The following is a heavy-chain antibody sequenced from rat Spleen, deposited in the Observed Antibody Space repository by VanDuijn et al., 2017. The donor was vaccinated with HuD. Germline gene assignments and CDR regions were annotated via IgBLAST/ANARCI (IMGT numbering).Heavy chain of an antibody. Sequence: EVQLVESGGGLVQPGRSMKLSCAASGFTFSDYYMAWVRQAPTKGLEWVASISAGGGKTYYRDSVKGRFTISRDNTKSTLYLQMASLRSEDTATYYCSRPLVTTVVRISWYFDFWGPGTMVTVSS. CDR2: ISAGGGKT. J-gene: IGHJ1*01. CDR3: SRPLVTTVVRISWYFDF. CDR1: GFTFSDYY. D-gene: IGHD1-1*01. V-gene: IGHV5-25*01.